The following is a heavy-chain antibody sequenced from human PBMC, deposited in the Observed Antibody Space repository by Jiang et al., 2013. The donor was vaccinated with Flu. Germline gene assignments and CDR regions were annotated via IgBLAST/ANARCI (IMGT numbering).Heavy chain of an antibody. CDR3: ASWWEAAAGPEYGMDV. D-gene: IGHD6-13*01. Sequence: GAEVKKPGESLRISCKGSGYSFTSYWISWVRQMPGKGLEWMGRIDPSDSYTNYSPSFQGHVTISADKSISTAYLQWSSLKASDTAMYYCASWWEAAAGPEYGMDVWGQGTTVTVSS. CDR2: IDPSDSYT. CDR1: GYSFTSYW. J-gene: IGHJ6*02. V-gene: IGHV5-10-1*01.